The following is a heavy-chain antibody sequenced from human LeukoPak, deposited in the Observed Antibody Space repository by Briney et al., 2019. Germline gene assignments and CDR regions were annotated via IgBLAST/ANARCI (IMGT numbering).Heavy chain of an antibody. CDR2: IIGSNTNT. CDR1: GGSISSGGYY. J-gene: IGHJ4*02. V-gene: IGHV3-23*01. CDR3: AKGVRWQLPLDY. D-gene: IGHD4-23*01. Sequence: ETLSLTCTVSGGSISSGGYYWSWIRPAPGKGLEWVSVIIGSNTNTYYADPVKGRFTISRDNSKNTLYLQMNSLRAEDTAIYYCAKGVRWQLPLDYWGQGTLVTVSS.